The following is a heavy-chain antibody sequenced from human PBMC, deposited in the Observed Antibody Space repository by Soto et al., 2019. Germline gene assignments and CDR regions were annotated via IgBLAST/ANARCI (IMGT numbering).Heavy chain of an antibody. J-gene: IGHJ4*02. CDR3: ARSARGVVNTGIDY. CDR1: GFTFSTYA. V-gene: IGHV3-30*04. Sequence: PGGSLRLSCVVSGFTFSTYAMYWVRQAPGKGLEWVALISFDGSSEYYADSVKGRFTISRDNSKDTLYLQMNSLRAEDTAVFYCARSARGVVNTGIDYWGQGTLVTVSS. CDR2: ISFDGSSE. D-gene: IGHD3-10*01.